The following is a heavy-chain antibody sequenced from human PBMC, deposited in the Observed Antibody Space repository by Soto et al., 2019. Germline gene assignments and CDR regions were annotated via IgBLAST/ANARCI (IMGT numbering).Heavy chain of an antibody. CDR1: GFSLSTSGVG. CDR3: AHSGWASVTGTNGFAY. D-gene: IGHD1-20*01. Sequence: QITLKESGPTLVKPTQTLKLTCTFSGFSLSTSGVGVGWIRQPPGKALEWLALIYWDDDKRYRSSLKSRLTITKDTSKHQVVLTMTNMDPVDTATYYCAHSGWASVTGTNGFAYWGQGTLVTVSA. CDR2: IYWDDDK. J-gene: IGHJ4*02. V-gene: IGHV2-5*02.